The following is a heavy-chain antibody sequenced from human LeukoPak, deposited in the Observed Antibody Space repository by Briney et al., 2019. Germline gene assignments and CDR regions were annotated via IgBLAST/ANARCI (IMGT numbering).Heavy chain of an antibody. CDR2: ISAYNGNT. CDR3: ARVGEYSSSWTVFDY. V-gene: IGHV1-18*01. Sequence: ASVKVSCKASGYTFTNFDINWVRQAPGQGLEWMGWISAYNGNTNYAQKLQGRVTMTTDTSTSTAYMELRSLRSDDTAVYYCARVGEYSSSWTVFDYWGQGTLVTVSS. J-gene: IGHJ4*02. CDR1: GYTFTNFD. D-gene: IGHD6-13*01.